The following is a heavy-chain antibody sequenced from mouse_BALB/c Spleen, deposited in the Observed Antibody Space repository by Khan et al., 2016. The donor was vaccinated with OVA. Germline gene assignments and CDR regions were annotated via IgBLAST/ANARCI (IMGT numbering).Heavy chain of an antibody. Sequence: EVQLQESGPGLVKPSQSLSLTCTVTGYSITSGYGWNWIRKFPGNKLELMGYISYSGSTNYNPSLKSRISITRETSKNQFFLQLNSVTTEDTATYYCARTASIKYWGQGTTLTVSS. CDR3: ARTASIKY. CDR1: GYSITSGYG. V-gene: IGHV3-2*02. J-gene: IGHJ2*01. CDR2: ISYSGST. D-gene: IGHD1-2*01.